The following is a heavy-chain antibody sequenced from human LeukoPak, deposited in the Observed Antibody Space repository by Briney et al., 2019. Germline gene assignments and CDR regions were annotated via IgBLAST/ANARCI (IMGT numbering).Heavy chain of an antibody. V-gene: IGHV3-21*01. D-gene: IGHD5-18*01. CDR1: GFTFSRYS. Sequence: GGSLRLSCAASGFTFSRYSMNWVRQAPGKGLEWVSSISSSSSYIYYADSVRGRFTISRDNAKNSLYLQMNSLRAEDTAVYYCAREARGYSLFDYWGQGTLVTVSS. CDR2: ISSSSSYI. J-gene: IGHJ4*02. CDR3: AREARGYSLFDY.